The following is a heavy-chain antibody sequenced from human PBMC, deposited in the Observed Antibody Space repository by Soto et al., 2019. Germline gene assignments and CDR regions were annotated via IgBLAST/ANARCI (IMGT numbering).Heavy chain of an antibody. J-gene: IGHJ6*02. Sequence: GESLKISCQGSGYSSNSYWISWVRQMPGQGLEWMGRIDPSDSHTTYNPSFQGRVSMSADKSIRTAYLRWSNLKVSDTAVYYCASHNKNYDYYAMDVWGPGTTVTVSS. CDR2: IDPSDSHT. V-gene: IGHV5-10-1*01. CDR3: ASHNKNYDYYAMDV. CDR1: GYSSNSYW.